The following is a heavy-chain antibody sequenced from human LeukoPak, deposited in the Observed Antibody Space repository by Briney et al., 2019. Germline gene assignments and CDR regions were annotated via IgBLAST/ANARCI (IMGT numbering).Heavy chain of an antibody. Sequence: GGSLRLSCAASGFTVSSNYMSWVRQAPGKGLEWVSVIYSGGSTYYADSVKGRFTISRDNSKITLYLQMNSLRAEDTAVYYCARNDYYDSSGYYGGLYYWGQGTLVTVSS. CDR3: ARNDYYDSSGYYGGLYY. CDR2: IYSGGST. J-gene: IGHJ4*02. D-gene: IGHD3-22*01. V-gene: IGHV3-66*01. CDR1: GFTVSSNY.